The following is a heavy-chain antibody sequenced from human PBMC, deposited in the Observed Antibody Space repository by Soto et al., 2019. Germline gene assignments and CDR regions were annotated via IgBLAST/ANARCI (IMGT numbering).Heavy chain of an antibody. Sequence: QVQLVQSGAEVRKPGSSVRVSCKASGGSFNRHTISWVRQAPGQGLEWMGGIIPIFGTANHAQKFQGRVTIIADESTSTVYMELSSLRSDDTAIYYCARVMGLWWWFDIWGQGTMVTVSS. V-gene: IGHV1-69*01. CDR2: IIPIFGTA. CDR1: GGSFNRHT. CDR3: ARVMGLWWWFDI. D-gene: IGHD2-21*01. J-gene: IGHJ3*02.